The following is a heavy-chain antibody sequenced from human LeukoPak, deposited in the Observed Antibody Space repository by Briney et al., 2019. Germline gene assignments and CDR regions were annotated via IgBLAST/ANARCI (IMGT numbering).Heavy chain of an antibody. CDR3: ARAEQQLDY. Sequence: SETLSLTCAVYGGSFSGYYWSWIRQPPGKGLEWVGEINHSGSTNYNPSLKSRVTISVDTSKNQFSLQLSSVTAADTAVYYCARAEQQLDYWGQGTLVTVSS. D-gene: IGHD6-13*01. CDR2: INHSGST. CDR1: GGSFSGYY. V-gene: IGHV4-34*01. J-gene: IGHJ4*02.